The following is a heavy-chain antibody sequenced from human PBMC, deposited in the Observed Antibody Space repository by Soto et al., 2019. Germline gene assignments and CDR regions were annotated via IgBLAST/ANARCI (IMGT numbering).Heavy chain of an antibody. Sequence: QAQLVESGGGVVQPGRSLRLSCAASGFTFSSYGMHWVRQAPGTGLEWVAVISYDGGLQHYADSVKGRFTISRDNSKTMVLLQMNSLRAEDTAVYHCVSDRGYGHASVPYSWGQGTLVSVSS. CDR1: GFTFSSYG. V-gene: IGHV3-30*03. CDR3: VSDRGYGHASVPYS. J-gene: IGHJ4*02. D-gene: IGHD5-18*01. CDR2: ISYDGGLQ.